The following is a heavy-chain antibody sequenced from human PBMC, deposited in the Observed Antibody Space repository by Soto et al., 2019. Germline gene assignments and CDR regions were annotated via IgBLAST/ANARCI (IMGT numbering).Heavy chain of an antibody. CDR2: ISDGGSYT. Sequence: PGGSLRLSCVASGFIFGDYYMAWIRRAPGKGLEWVSYISDGGSYTNHGNSVRGRVSVSRDDARNSLYLQIKNLRVEDTGVYYCARAPGAVNSYAGVDVWGQGTTVTASS. CDR1: GFIFGDYY. V-gene: IGHV3-11*05. CDR3: ARAPGAVNSYAGVDV. J-gene: IGHJ6*02. D-gene: IGHD6-19*01.